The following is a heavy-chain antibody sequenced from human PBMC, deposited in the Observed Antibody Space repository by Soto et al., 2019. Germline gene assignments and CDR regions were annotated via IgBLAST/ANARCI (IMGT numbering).Heavy chain of an antibody. D-gene: IGHD3-3*01. J-gene: IGHJ4*02. CDR3: AKDVLRFLEWLFGPFDY. CDR2: ISGSGGST. V-gene: IGHV3-23*01. CDR1: GFTFSSYA. Sequence: VQLLESGGGLVQPGGSLRLSCAASGFTFSSYAMSWVRQAPGKGLEWVSAISGSGGSTYYADSVKGRFTISRDNSKNTLYLQMNSLRAEDTAVYYCAKDVLRFLEWLFGPFDYWGQGTLVTVSS.